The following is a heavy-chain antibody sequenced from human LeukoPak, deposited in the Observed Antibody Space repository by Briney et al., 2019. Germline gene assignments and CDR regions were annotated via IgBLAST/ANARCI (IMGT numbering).Heavy chain of an antibody. CDR2: IRFDGSYN. D-gene: IGHD6-19*01. J-gene: IGHJ4*02. Sequence: GGTLRLSCAASGFTFSSYGMSWVRQAPGKGLEWVAFIRFDGSYNYYADSVKGRFTISRDNSKNTLYLQMNSLRAEDTAVYYCAKDGQWLETTSVWYFDYWGQGTLVTVSS. V-gene: IGHV3-30*02. CDR1: GFTFSSYG. CDR3: AKDGQWLETTSVWYFDY.